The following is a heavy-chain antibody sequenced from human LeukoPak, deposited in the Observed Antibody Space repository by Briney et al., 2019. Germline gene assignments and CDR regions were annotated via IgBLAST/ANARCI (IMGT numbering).Heavy chain of an antibody. CDR2: ISSSGSTI. CDR3: ASLKLRFLEWLGQSHYGMDV. D-gene: IGHD3-3*01. V-gene: IGHV3-48*03. J-gene: IGHJ6*02. CDR1: GFTFSSYE. Sequence: PGGSLRLSCAASGFTFSSYEMNWVRQAPGKGLEWVSYISSSGSTIYYADSVKGRFTIYRDNAKISLYLQMNSLRAEDTAVYYCASLKLRFLEWLGQSHYGMDVWGQGTTVTVSS.